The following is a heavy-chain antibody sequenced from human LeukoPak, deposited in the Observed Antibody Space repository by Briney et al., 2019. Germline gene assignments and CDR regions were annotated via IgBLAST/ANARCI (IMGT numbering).Heavy chain of an antibody. D-gene: IGHD3-10*01. CDR3: SRDLLMYYSGSGEST. CDR2: INPHSGAT. V-gene: IGHV1-2*02. J-gene: IGHJ5*02. CDR1: GYTFTGYY. Sequence: ASVKVSCKASGYTFTGYYIHWVRQAPGQGPEWMVWINPHSGATNYAQKFQGRVTMTRDTSISTAFMELSSLRFDDTAMYYCSRDLLMYYSGSGESTWGQGTQVTVSS.